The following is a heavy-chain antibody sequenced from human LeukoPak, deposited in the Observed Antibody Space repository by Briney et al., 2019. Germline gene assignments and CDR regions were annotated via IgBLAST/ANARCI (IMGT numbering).Heavy chain of an antibody. CDR1: GGTFSSYA. Sequence: SVKVSCKASGGTFSSYAISWVRQAPGQGLEWMGGIIPIFGTANYAQKFQGRVTITADESTSTAYMELSSLRSEDTAVYYCASPSHSGSGYTDYWGQGTLVTVSS. D-gene: IGHD3-22*01. V-gene: IGHV1-69*13. CDR3: ASPSHSGSGYTDY. CDR2: IIPIFGTA. J-gene: IGHJ4*02.